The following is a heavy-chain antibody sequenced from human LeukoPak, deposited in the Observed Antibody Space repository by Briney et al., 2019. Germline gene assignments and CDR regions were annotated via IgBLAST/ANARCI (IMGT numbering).Heavy chain of an antibody. CDR1: GGSISSCSYY. CDR3: ASLYYYHSSGYDTDY. V-gene: IGHV4-61*02. J-gene: IGHJ4*02. Sequence: SETLSLTCTVSGGSISSCSYYWSWIRPPAGKGLVWIGSIYTSGITNYNPSLKSRVTISVDTSKNQFSLKQNSVTAADTAEYHCASLYYYHSSGYDTDYWGQGTLVTVSS. CDR2: IYTSGIT. D-gene: IGHD3-22*01.